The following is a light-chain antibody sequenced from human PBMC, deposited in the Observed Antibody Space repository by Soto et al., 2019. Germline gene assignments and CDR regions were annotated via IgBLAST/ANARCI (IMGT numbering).Light chain of an antibody. CDR3: QQNDSSPSWT. V-gene: IGKV3-20*01. CDR2: GTS. CDR1: QSVSSKY. J-gene: IGKJ1*01. Sequence: EIVLTQSPGTLSLSPGERATLSCRASQSVSSKYLAWYQQKPGQAPRLLIYGTSSRATGISDRFRGSGSGTDFTLTISRLEPEDFAVYYCQQNDSSPSWTFGQGTRWIS.